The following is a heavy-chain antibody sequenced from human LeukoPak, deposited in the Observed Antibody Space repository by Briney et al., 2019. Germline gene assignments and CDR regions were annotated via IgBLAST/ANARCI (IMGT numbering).Heavy chain of an antibody. Sequence: GGSLRLSCAASGFTFSDYYLTWVRQAPGKGLEWVSYISGGGSSVYYADSAKGSFAVSRDNAKNSLYLQMNSLRAEDTAVYYCARAPVGGSPHFGYWGQGTLVTVSS. CDR1: GFTFSDYY. V-gene: IGHV3-11*01. D-gene: IGHD2-15*01. CDR3: ARAPVGGSPHFGY. CDR2: ISGGGSSV. J-gene: IGHJ4*02.